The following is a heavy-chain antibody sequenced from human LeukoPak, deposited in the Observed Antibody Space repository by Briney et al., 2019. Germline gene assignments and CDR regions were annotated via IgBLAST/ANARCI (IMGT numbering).Heavy chain of an antibody. D-gene: IGHD1-1*01. CDR2: IKSDGITI. CDR1: GFTFSNYM. J-gene: IGHJ4*02. V-gene: IGHV3-74*01. Sequence: PGGSLRLSCAASGFTFSNYMMHWVRQAPGKGLVWVSRIKSDGITITYADSVKGRFTISRDNAKNSLYLQMNSLRAEDTAVYYCARDKRYNWNDWGPMYWGQGTLVTVSS. CDR3: ARDKRYNWNDWGPMY.